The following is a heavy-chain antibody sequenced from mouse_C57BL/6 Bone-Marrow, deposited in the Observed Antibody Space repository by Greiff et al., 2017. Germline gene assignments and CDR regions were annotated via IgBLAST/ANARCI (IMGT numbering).Heavy chain of an antibody. J-gene: IGHJ3*01. V-gene: IGHV5-6*01. CDR3: ARQGG. CDR1: GFTFSSYG. Sequence: EVMLVESGGDLVKPGGSLKLSCAASGFTFSSYGMSWVRQTPDKRLEWVATISSGGSYTYYPDSVKGRFTISRDNAKNTLYLQMGSLKSEDTAMYYCARQGGWGQGTLVTVSA. CDR2: ISSGGSYT.